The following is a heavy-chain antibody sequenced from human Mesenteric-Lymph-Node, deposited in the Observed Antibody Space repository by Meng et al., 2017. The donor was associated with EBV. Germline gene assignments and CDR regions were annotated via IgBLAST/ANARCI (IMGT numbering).Heavy chain of an antibody. CDR1: GGSVSSGGYY. J-gene: IGHJ4*02. Sequence: QLALQESGSGLGKPSQTLSLTCAVSGGSVSSGGYYWSWIRQPPGKGLEWIGEITHSGSTNYNPSLKSRVTISVDTSKNQFSLKLKSVTATDTAVYYCARGADRGANLGYWGQGTLVTVSS. D-gene: IGHD3-10*01. V-gene: IGHV4-30-2*01. CDR2: ITHSGST. CDR3: ARGADRGANLGY.